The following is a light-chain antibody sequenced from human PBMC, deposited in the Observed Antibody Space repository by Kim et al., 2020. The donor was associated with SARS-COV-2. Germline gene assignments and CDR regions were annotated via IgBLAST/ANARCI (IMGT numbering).Light chain of an antibody. CDR1: VLPKQY. Sequence: SYELTQPPSVSVSPGQTARITCSGDVLPKQYAYWYQQKPGQAPVLVIYKDSERPSGIPERFSGSSSGTTVTLTISGVQAEDEADYYCQSADSSGTHVFGT. CDR2: KDS. V-gene: IGLV3-25*03. CDR3: QSADSSGTHV. J-gene: IGLJ1*01.